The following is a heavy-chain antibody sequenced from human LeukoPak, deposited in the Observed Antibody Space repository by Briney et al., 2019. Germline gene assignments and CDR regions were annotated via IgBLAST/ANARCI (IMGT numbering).Heavy chain of an antibody. D-gene: IGHD6-6*01. Sequence: ASVKVSCKASGYTFTGYYMHWVRQAPGQGLEWMGWINPNSGGTNYAQKFQGRVTMTRDTSISTAYMELSRLISDDPAVYYCANGPGIAARPDYYYYYYYMDVWGKGTTVTVSS. CDR3: ANGPGIAARPDYYYYYYYMDV. CDR2: INPNSGGT. V-gene: IGHV1-2*02. J-gene: IGHJ6*03. CDR1: GYTFTGYY.